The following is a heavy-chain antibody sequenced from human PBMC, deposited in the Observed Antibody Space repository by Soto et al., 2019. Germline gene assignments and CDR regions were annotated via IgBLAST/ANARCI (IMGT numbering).Heavy chain of an antibody. V-gene: IGHV2-5*02. Sequence: QITLKESGPTLVKPTQTLTLTCTFSGFSLSNSGMGVGWIRQPPGKALGWLALIYWDDDKRYSPSLKNRLTITKDTSRNQVVLTLTNIDPVDTATYYCAHRTGVIKEFQLWGQGTLVTVSS. J-gene: IGHJ1*01. D-gene: IGHD7-27*01. CDR2: IYWDDDK. CDR3: AHRTGVIKEFQL. CDR1: GFSLSNSGMG.